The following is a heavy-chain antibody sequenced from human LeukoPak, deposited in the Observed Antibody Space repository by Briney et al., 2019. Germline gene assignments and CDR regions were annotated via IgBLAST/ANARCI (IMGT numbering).Heavy chain of an antibody. CDR3: ASSRSESTGTPY. J-gene: IGHJ4*02. Sequence: GGSLRLSCAAPGFTFSDYYMSWIRQAPGKGLEWVSYISSSGSTIYYADSVKGRFTISRDNAKNSLYLQMNSLRAEDTAVYYCASSRSESTGTPYWGQGTLVTVSS. V-gene: IGHV3-11*01. CDR2: ISSSGSTI. CDR1: GFTFSDYY. D-gene: IGHD1-14*01.